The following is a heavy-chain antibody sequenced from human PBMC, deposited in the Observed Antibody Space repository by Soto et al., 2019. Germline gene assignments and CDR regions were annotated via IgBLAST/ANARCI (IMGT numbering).Heavy chain of an antibody. CDR3: ASLPRPYSSGWYGDY. V-gene: IGHV4-34*01. Sequence: QVQLQQWGAGLLKPSETLSLTCAVYGGSFSGYYWSWIRQPPGKGLEWIGEINHSGSTNYNPSLKSRVTISVDTSKIQFSLKLSSVTAADTAVYYCASLPRPYSSGWYGDYWGQGTLVTVSS. J-gene: IGHJ4*02. CDR1: GGSFSGYY. CDR2: INHSGST. D-gene: IGHD6-19*01.